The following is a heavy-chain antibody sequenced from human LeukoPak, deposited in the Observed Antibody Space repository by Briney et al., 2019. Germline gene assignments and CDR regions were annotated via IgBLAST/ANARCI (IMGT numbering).Heavy chain of an antibody. J-gene: IGHJ4*02. Sequence: GESLKISCKGSGYSFTSYWIGWVRQMPGKGLEWMGIIYPGDSDTRYSPSFQGQVTISADKSISTAYLQWSSLKASDTAMYYCARLGKTYDFWSGRSPYYFDYWGQGTLVTVSS. V-gene: IGHV5-51*01. CDR3: ARLGKTYDFWSGRSPYYFDY. CDR1: GYSFTSYW. D-gene: IGHD3-3*01. CDR2: IYPGDSDT.